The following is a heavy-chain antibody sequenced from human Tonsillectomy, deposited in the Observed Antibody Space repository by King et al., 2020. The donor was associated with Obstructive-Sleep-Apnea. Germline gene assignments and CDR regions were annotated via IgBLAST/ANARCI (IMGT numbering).Heavy chain of an antibody. Sequence: VQLQESGPGLVKPSETLSLTCTVSGYSISSGFYWGWIRPPPGKGLEWIGSIYHSGSTYYNPSLRSRVTISVDTSKNQFSLKLRSVTAADTAVYYCARDPNSGGGSCYFDYWGQGTLVVVSS. CDR1: GYSISSGFY. J-gene: IGHJ4*02. V-gene: IGHV4-38-2*02. CDR2: IYHSGST. D-gene: IGHD2-15*01. CDR3: ARDPNSGGGSCYFDY.